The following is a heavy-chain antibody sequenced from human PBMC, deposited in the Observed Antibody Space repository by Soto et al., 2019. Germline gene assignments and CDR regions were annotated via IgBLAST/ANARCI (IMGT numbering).Heavy chain of an antibody. CDR2: ISSSSSTI. D-gene: IGHD3-22*01. Sequence: EVQLVESGGGLVQPGGSLRLSCAASGFTFSSYSMNWVRQAPGTGLEWVSYISSSSSTIYYADSVKGRFTISRDNAKNSLYMQMNSLRDEDTAVYYCAREGHYYDSSGYYSGYYFDYWGQGTLVTVSS. CDR3: AREGHYYDSSGYYSGYYFDY. CDR1: GFTFSSYS. J-gene: IGHJ4*02. V-gene: IGHV3-48*02.